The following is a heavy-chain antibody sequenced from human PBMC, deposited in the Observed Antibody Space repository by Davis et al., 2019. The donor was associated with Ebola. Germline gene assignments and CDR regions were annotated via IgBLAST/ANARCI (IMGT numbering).Heavy chain of an antibody. V-gene: IGHV4-31*03. D-gene: IGHD2-2*01. J-gene: IGHJ6*02. CDR2: IHYSGST. Sequence: MPSETLSLTCTVSGGSISSGGYYWSWIRQHPGKGLEWIGYIHYSGSTYYNPSLKSRVTISVDTSKNQFSLKLSSVTAADTAVYYCARGEDQLLWGWYYGMDVWGQGTTVTVSS. CDR1: GGSISSGGYY. CDR3: ARGEDQLLWGWYYGMDV.